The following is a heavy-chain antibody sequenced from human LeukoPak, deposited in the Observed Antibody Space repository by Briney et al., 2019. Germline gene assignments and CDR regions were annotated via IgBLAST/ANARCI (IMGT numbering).Heavy chain of an antibody. J-gene: IGHJ4*02. CDR1: GGSISSYY. V-gene: IGHV4-59*12. CDR2: IYYSGST. D-gene: IGHD2-2*02. CDR3: ARRRYCSSTSCYTGFDY. Sequence: PSETLSLTCTVSGGSISSYYWSWIRQPPGKGLEWIGYIYYSGSTNYNPSLKSRVTISVDTSKNQFSLKLSSVTAADTAVYYCARRRYCSSTSCYTGFDYWGQGTLVTVSS.